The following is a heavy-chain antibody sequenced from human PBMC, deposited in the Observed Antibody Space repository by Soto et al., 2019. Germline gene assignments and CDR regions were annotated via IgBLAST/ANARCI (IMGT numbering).Heavy chain of an antibody. V-gene: IGHV3-30*03. Sequence: HPGGSLRLSCAASGFTFSSYGMHWVRQAPGKGLEWVAVISYDGSNKYYADSVKGRFTISRDNAKNSLYLQMNSLRAEDTAVYYCARDPPYYDFWSGRAMDVWGKGTPVTVSS. D-gene: IGHD3-3*01. CDR2: ISYDGSNK. CDR1: GFTFSSYG. J-gene: IGHJ6*03. CDR3: ARDPPYYDFWSGRAMDV.